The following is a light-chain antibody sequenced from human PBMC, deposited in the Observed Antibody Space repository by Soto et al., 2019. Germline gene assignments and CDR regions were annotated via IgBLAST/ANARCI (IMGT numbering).Light chain of an antibody. CDR2: DVS. Sequence: DIQMTQSPSTLSASVGDRATITCRASQSISNWLAWYQQKPGKAPKLLIYDVSRLESGVPSRFSGSGSGTEFIITISSLQPDVFATYYGQQYNSYPWTFGQGTMVEIK. CDR3: QQYNSYPWT. V-gene: IGKV1-5*01. CDR1: QSISNW. J-gene: IGKJ1*01.